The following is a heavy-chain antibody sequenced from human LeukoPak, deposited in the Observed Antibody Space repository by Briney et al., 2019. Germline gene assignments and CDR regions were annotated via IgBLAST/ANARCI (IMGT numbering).Heavy chain of an antibody. Sequence: ASVKVSCKASGYTFTSYDINWVRQATGQGLEWMGWMNPNSGNTGFAQKFQGRVTMTRSTSISTAYMELSSLRSEDTAVYYCARRYCSGGSCFRRKHYFDYWGQGTLVTVSS. CDR2: MNPNSGNT. J-gene: IGHJ4*02. V-gene: IGHV1-8*01. CDR3: ARRYCSGGSCFRRKHYFDY. D-gene: IGHD2-15*01. CDR1: GYTFTSYD.